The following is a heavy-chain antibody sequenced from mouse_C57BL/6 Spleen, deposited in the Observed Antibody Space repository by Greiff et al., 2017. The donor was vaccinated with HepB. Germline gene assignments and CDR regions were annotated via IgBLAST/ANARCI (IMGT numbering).Heavy chain of an antibody. J-gene: IGHJ2*01. CDR2: IYPGDGDT. V-gene: IGHV1-80*01. Sequence: VQLQQSGAELVKPGASVKISCKASGYAFSSYWMNWVKQRPGKGLEWIGQIYPGDGDTNYNGKFKGKATLTADNSSSTAYMQRSSLTSEDSAVYFCARVGSRYYYFDYWGQGTTLTVSS. D-gene: IGHD4-1*01. CDR1: GYAFSSYW. CDR3: ARVGSRYYYFDY.